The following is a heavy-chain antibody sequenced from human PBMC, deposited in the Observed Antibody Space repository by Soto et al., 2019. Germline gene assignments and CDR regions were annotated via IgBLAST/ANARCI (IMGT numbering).Heavy chain of an antibody. V-gene: IGHV3-9*01. D-gene: IGHD5-12*01. J-gene: IGHJ6*02. Sequence: PXGSLRLTCAASGFTFDDYSMHWVRQAPGKGLEWVSVISLNSGSIGYADSVKGQFTISRDNAKNSLYLQMNSLRAEDTALYYCAKSSGYGSSIYYYGMDVWGQGTTVTVSS. CDR1: GFTFDDYS. CDR3: AKSSGYGSSIYYYGMDV. CDR2: ISLNSGSI.